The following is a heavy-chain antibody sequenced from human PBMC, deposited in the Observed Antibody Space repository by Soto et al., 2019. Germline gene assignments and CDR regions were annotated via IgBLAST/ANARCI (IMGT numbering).Heavy chain of an antibody. V-gene: IGHV3-23*01. CDR3: ASAKAVVVAALGI. J-gene: IGHJ3*02. CDR1: GFTFSSSA. D-gene: IGHD2-15*01. Sequence: EVQLLESGGGLLQPGGSLRLSCKASGFTFSSSAMSWVRQAPGQGLEWVASISENGGSRGGTYYADSVKGRFTISRDNSNSTLYLQMDSLRGAATAVYYCASAKAVVVAALGIWGQGTMVTVSS. CDR2: ISENGGSRGGT.